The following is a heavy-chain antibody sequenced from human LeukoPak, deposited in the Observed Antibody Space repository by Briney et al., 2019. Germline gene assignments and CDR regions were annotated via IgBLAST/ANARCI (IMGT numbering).Heavy chain of an antibody. CDR2: ISGDGGST. J-gene: IGHJ4*02. CDR1: GFTFDDYA. CDR3: AEDIEYYYDSSGLLDY. Sequence: GGSLRLSCAASGFTFDDYAMHWVRQAPGKGLEWVSLISGDGGSTYYADSVKGRFTISRDNSKNSLYLQMNSLRTEDAALYYCAEDIEYYYDSSGLLDYWGQETLVTVSS. D-gene: IGHD3-22*01. V-gene: IGHV3-43*02.